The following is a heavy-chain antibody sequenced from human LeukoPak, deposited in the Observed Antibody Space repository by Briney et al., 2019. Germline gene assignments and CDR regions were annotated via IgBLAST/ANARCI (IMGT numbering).Heavy chain of an antibody. CDR2: IRFDGSDE. CDR3: ARGKGSSSSDLFDY. V-gene: IGHV3-30*02. J-gene: IGHJ4*02. Sequence: GGSLRLSCAASAFIFSSYGMHWVRQAPGKGLEWVAFIRFDGSDEYYADSMKGRFTISRDNSKNILYLQMGSLRVEDMALYYCARGKGSSSSDLFDYWGQGTLVTVSS. CDR1: AFIFSSYG. D-gene: IGHD6-6*01.